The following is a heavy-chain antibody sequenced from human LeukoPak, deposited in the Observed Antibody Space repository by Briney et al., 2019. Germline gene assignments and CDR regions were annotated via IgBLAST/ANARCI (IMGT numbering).Heavy chain of an antibody. D-gene: IGHD3-22*01. J-gene: IGHJ3*02. V-gene: IGHV4-39*01. CDR1: GGSISSSSYY. CDR2: IYYSGST. Sequence: SETLSLTCTVSGGSISSSSYYWGWIRQPPGKGLEWIGSIYYSGSTYYNPSLKSRVTISVDTSKNQFSLKLSSVTAANTAVYYCARGEPLLYYYDSSGYFSLGAFDIWGQGTMVTVSS. CDR3: ARGEPLLYYYDSSGYFSLGAFDI.